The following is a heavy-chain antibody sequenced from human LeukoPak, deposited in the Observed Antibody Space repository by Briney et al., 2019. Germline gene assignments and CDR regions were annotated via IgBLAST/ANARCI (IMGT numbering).Heavy chain of an antibody. V-gene: IGHV4-59*01. D-gene: IGHD6-19*01. J-gene: IGHJ6*02. Sequence: SSETLSLTCTVSGVSISSYYWSWIRQPPGKGLEWIGYIYYSGSTNYNPSLKGRVTISVDTSKNQFSLKLSSATAADTAVYYCARGPSGGWREFYYYYGMDVWGQGTTVTVSS. CDR1: GVSISSYY. CDR2: IYYSGST. CDR3: ARGPSGGWREFYYYYGMDV.